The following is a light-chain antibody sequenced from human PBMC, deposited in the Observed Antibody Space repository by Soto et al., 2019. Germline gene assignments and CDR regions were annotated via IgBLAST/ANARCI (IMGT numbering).Light chain of an antibody. CDR2: GTS. CDR1: QRISSN. J-gene: IGKJ1*01. V-gene: IGKV3-15*01. CDR3: QQYNNWPPGT. Sequence: EVVMTQSPATLSVSPGERATLSCRASQRISSNLAWYQQRPGQAPRLLIYGTSTRAGGVPARFSGGGSGTEFTLTITSLQSEDFAVYYCQQYNNWPPGTFGQGTKVDIK.